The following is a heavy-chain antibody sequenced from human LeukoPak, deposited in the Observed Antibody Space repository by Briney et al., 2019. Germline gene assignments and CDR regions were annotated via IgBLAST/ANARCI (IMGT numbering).Heavy chain of an antibody. J-gene: IGHJ4*02. CDR3: ASLGSGYYYFDY. V-gene: IGHV4-39*01. D-gene: IGHD3-22*01. CDR2: IYYSGST. CDR1: GGSISSSSYY. Sequence: SETLSLTCTVSGGSISSSSYYWGWIRQPPGKGLEWIGSIYYSGSTYYNPSLKSRVTISVDTSKNQFSLKLSSVTAADTAVYYCASLGSGYYYFDYWGRGTLVTVSS.